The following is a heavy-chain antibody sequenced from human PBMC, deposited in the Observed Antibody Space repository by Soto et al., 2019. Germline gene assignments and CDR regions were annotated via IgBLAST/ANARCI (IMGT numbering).Heavy chain of an antibody. Sequence: SETLSVPDCGSGDSINSSHWWSWVLHRPGKGMEWIGQISHSGSTNYNPSLTSRVTISVDKSKNHFSLKLTSVTAADTAVYSCAARHFWSGPWTQRRLDYCGQGTLVTVSS. CDR1: GDSINSSHW. V-gene: IGHV4-4*02. CDR3: AARHFWSGPWTQRRLDY. J-gene: IGHJ4*02. CDR2: ISHSGST. D-gene: IGHD3-3*02.